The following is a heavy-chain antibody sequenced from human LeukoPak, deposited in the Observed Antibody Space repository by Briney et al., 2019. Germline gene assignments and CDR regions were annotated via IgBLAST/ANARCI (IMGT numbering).Heavy chain of an antibody. CDR3: ASLEGFWSGYQFDY. J-gene: IGHJ4*02. Sequence: GGSLRLSCAASGFTFSSYWMSWVRQAPGKGLGWVANIKQDGSEKYYVDSVKGRFTISRDNAKNSLYLQMNSLRAEDTAVYYCASLEGFWSGYQFDYWGQGTLVTVSS. V-gene: IGHV3-7*01. CDR2: IKQDGSEK. D-gene: IGHD3-3*01. CDR1: GFTFSSYW.